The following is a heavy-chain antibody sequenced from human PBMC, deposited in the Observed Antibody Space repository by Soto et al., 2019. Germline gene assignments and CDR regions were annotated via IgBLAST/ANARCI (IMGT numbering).Heavy chain of an antibody. CDR3: ARAQGYGSGSYYRDAFDI. D-gene: IGHD3-10*01. V-gene: IGHV3-48*01. CDR2: ISSSSSTI. Sequence: GGSLRLSCAASGFTFSTYSMNWVRQAPGKGLEWLSYISSSSSTILYADSVKGRFTISRDNAKNSLYLQMNSLRAEDTAVYYCARAQGYGSGSYYRDAFDIRGQGTTVTVSS. J-gene: IGHJ3*02. CDR1: GFTFSTYS.